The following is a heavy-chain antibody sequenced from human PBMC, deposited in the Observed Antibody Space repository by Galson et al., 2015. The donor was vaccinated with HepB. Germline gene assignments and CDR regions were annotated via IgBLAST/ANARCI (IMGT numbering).Heavy chain of an antibody. D-gene: IGHD3-3*02. CDR1: GFTFSTFG. V-gene: IGHV3-21*01. Sequence: SLRLSCAASGFTFSTFGMNWVRQAPGKGLEWVSSTSSSGSYIYYPDSVKGRFTISRDNAKNSLYLQMNSLRAEDTAIYYCARDLPVGHHFYGVNSAFDTWGQGTMVIVSS. J-gene: IGHJ3*02. CDR2: TSSSGSYI. CDR3: ARDLPVGHHFYGVNSAFDT.